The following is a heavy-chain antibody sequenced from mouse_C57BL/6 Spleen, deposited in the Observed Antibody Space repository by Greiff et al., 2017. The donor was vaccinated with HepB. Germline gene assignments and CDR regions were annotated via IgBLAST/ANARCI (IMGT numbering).Heavy chain of an antibody. Sequence: VQLQQSGAELVKPGASVKISCKASGYAFSSYWMNWVKQRPGKGLEWIGQIYPGDGDTNYNGKFKGKATLTADKSSSTAYMQLSSLTSEDSAVYFCARDYYGGYAMDYWGQGTSVTVSS. J-gene: IGHJ4*01. D-gene: IGHD1-1*01. CDR1: GYAFSSYW. CDR2: IYPGDGDT. CDR3: ARDYYGGYAMDY. V-gene: IGHV1-80*01.